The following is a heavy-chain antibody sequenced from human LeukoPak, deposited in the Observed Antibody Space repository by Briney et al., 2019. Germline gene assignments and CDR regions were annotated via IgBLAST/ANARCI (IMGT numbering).Heavy chain of an antibody. CDR1: GGSISSYY. J-gene: IGHJ5*02. CDR2: IYYSGST. CDR3: ARVAGLNSSGWYRANWFDP. D-gene: IGHD6-19*01. Sequence: KSSETLSLTCTVSGGSISSYYWSWIRQPPGKGLEWIGYIYYSGSTNYNPYLKSRVTISVDTSKNQFSLKLSSVTAADTAVYYCARVAGLNSSGWYRANWFDPWGQGTLVTVSS. V-gene: IGHV4-59*01.